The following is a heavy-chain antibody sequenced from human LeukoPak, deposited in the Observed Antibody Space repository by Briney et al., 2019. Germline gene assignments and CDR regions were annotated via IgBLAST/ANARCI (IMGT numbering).Heavy chain of an antibody. J-gene: IGHJ4*02. V-gene: IGHV3-66*02. CDR3: ARGQSSTSCCHFDY. CDR2: IYSGGST. Sequence: GGPLRLSCAASGFTVSSNYMSWVRQAPGKGLEWVSVIYSGGSTYYADSVKGRFTISRDNSKNTLYLQMNSLRAEDTAVYYCARGQSSTSCCHFDYWGQGTLVTVSS. CDR1: GFTVSSNY. D-gene: IGHD2-2*01.